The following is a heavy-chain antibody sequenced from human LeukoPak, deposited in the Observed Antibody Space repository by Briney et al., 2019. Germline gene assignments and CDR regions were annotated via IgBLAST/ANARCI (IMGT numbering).Heavy chain of an antibody. CDR2: IGGSGGST. CDR3: AKDSLRTVPKASFDY. Sequence: GGSLRLSCAASGFTFSSYAMSWVRQAPGKGLEWVSAIGGSGGSTYYADSVKGRFTISRDNPKKTLYLQMDSLRAEDTAVYYCAKDSLRTVPKASFDYWGQGTLVTVSS. J-gene: IGHJ4*02. V-gene: IGHV3-23*01. D-gene: IGHD2-2*01. CDR1: GFTFSSYA.